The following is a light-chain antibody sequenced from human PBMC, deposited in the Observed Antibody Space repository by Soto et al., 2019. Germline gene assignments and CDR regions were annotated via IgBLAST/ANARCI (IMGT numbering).Light chain of an antibody. CDR3: QQYNSNPLT. Sequence: DIQMTQSPSSVSASVGDRVTITCRASQSFSTWLAWYQQKPGKAPNLLIYKTSILESGVPSRFSGSGSGTEFTLTISSLQPDDFATYYCQQYNSNPLTFGGGTKVEIK. J-gene: IGKJ4*01. CDR2: KTS. V-gene: IGKV1-5*03. CDR1: QSFSTW.